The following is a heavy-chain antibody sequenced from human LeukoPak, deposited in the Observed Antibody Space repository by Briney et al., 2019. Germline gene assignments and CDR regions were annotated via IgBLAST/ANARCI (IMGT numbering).Heavy chain of an antibody. CDR1: GFTFSSYA. J-gene: IGHJ6*02. V-gene: IGHV3-33*08. Sequence: PGRSLRLSCAASGFTFSSYAMHWVRQAPGKGLEWVAVIWYDGSNKYYADSVKGRFTISRDNSKNTLYLQMNSLRAEDTAVYYCAREMAAAGTFYYYGMDVWGQGTTVTVSS. D-gene: IGHD6-13*01. CDR2: IWYDGSNK. CDR3: AREMAAAGTFYYYGMDV.